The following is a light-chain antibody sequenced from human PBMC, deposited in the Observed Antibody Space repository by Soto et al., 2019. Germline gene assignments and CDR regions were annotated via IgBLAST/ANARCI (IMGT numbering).Light chain of an antibody. CDR3: SSYAGSNNWA. J-gene: IGLJ2*01. Sequence: QSALTQSPSASGSPGQSVTISCTGTSSDVGGYNYVSWYQQHPDKAPKVMIYEVNKRPSGVPDRFSGSKSGNTASLTVSGLRAEDEADYYCSSYAGSNNWAFGGGTKLTVL. CDR2: EVN. CDR1: SSDVGGYNY. V-gene: IGLV2-8*01.